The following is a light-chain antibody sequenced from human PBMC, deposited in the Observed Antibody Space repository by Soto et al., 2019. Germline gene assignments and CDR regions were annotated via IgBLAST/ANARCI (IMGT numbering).Light chain of an antibody. CDR2: EVN. CDR1: SSDVGGYNY. Sequence: QSALTQPPSASGSPGQSVTISCTGTSSDVGGYNYVSWYQQHPGKVRKLMVYEVNKRPSGVPDRFSGSKSGNTASLTVSWLQAEDEADYYCTSYAGGNNVFGTGTKVTV. V-gene: IGLV2-8*01. J-gene: IGLJ1*01. CDR3: TSYAGGNNV.